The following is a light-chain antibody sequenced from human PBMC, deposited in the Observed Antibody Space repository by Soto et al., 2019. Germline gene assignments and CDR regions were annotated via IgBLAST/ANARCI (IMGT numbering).Light chain of an antibody. V-gene: IGKV1-27*01. Sequence: DIQMTQSPSSLSASVGDRVTITCRASQDISNYLAWYLQKPGKVPKVLIYAASTLQSGVPSRFSGSGSATDFTLTISSLQPEDVATYYCQKYNSVPLTFGPGTKVEIK. CDR3: QKYNSVPLT. CDR2: AAS. J-gene: IGKJ3*01. CDR1: QDISNY.